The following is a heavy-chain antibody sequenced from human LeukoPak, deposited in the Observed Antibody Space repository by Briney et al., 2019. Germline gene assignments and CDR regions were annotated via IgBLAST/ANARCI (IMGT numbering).Heavy chain of an antibody. CDR2: ISAYNGNT. D-gene: IGHD6-19*01. CDR3: ARDQEFGYSSARQKNHFDY. V-gene: IGHV1-18*01. J-gene: IGHJ4*02. Sequence: ASVKVSCKASGYTFTSYGISWVRQAPGQGLEWMGWISAYNGNTIYAQKLQGRVTMTTETSTSTAYLELRSLRSDDTAVYYCARDQEFGYSSARQKNHFDYWGQGTLVTVSS. CDR1: GYTFTSYG.